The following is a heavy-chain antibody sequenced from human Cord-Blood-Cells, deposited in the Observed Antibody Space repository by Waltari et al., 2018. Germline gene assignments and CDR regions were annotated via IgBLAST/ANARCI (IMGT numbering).Heavy chain of an antibody. CDR2: ISSSSSYI. Sequence: EVQLVESGGGLVKPGGYLRLSCAASGFTFSSYSMNWVRQAPGKGLEWVLCISSSSSYIYYADSGKGRLTISRDNAKNSLYLQMNSLRAEDTAVYYCARPYYDFWSGYYYFDYWGQGTLVTVSS. D-gene: IGHD3-3*01. V-gene: IGHV3-21*01. J-gene: IGHJ4*02. CDR3: ARPYYDFWSGYYYFDY. CDR1: GFTFSSYS.